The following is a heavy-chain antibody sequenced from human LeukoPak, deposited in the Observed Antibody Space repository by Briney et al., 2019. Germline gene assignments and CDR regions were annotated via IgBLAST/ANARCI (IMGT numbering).Heavy chain of an antibody. CDR1: GFTFSDYS. CDR3: ARDYKYAFDN. CDR2: IGIDSGNT. Sequence: GGSLRLSCAASGFTFSDYSMNWVRQAPGKGREWISYIGIDSGNTNYADSVKGRFTISGDKAKNSLYLQMNSLRVEGTAVYYCARDYKYAFDNWDQGTLVTVSS. V-gene: IGHV3-48*01. J-gene: IGHJ4*02. D-gene: IGHD5-24*01.